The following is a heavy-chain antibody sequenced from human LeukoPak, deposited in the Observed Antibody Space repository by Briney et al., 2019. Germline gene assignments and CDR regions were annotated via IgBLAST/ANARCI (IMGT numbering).Heavy chain of an antibody. CDR2: ISTFNGHT. Sequence: GASVKVSCKASGYTFTTYGISWVRQAPGHGLEWMGWISTFNGHTNYAQSRQDRVTMTTDTSASTVYMELSSLISDDTAVYYCARVDTVNYYYYMDVWGKGTPVTVSS. D-gene: IGHD5-18*01. V-gene: IGHV1-18*01. J-gene: IGHJ6*03. CDR3: ARVDTVNYYYYMDV. CDR1: GYTFTTYG.